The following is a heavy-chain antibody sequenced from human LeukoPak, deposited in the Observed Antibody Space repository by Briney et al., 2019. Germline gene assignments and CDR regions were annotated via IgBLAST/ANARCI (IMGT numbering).Heavy chain of an antibody. V-gene: IGHV3-66*01. Sequence: AGSLRLSCAASGFTVSTNYMTWIRQAPGKGLDRDAVMYTLGNTNYADSVRGRFTISRDNSKNTLYLQMNSLRAEDTAVYYCAGYGGSYPYYMDVWGKGTTVTISS. D-gene: IGHD1-26*01. CDR3: AGYGGSYPYYMDV. CDR2: MYTLGNT. CDR1: GFTVSTNY. J-gene: IGHJ6*03.